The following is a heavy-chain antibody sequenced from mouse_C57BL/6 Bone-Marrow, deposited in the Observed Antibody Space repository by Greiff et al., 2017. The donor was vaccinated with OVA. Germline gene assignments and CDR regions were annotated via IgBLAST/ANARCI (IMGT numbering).Heavy chain of an antibody. CDR1: GYTFTSYW. J-gene: IGHJ3*01. CDR2: IDPSDSET. D-gene: IGHD1-1*01. V-gene: IGHV1-52*01. Sequence: VQLQQPGAELVRPGSSVKLSCKASGYTFTSYWMHWVKQRPIQGLEWIGNIDPSDSETHYNQKFKDKATLTVDKSSSTAYMQLSSLTSEDSAVYYCARSYYYGSSSPWFAYWGQGTLVTVSA. CDR3: ARSYYYGSSSPWFAY.